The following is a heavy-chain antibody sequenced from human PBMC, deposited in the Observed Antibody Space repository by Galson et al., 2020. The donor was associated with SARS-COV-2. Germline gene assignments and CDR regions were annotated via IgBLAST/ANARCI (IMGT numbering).Heavy chain of an antibody. J-gene: IGHJ6*02. CDR2: ISSSGGST. CDR1: GFTLSSHA. Sequence: GGSLRLSCAASGFTLSSHAMNWVRQAPGKGLQWVSGISSSGGSTYYADSVKGRFTISRDNSKNTLYLQMNSQKAEDTAVYYCARRGAGGVRGLMLGGMDVWGQGTTVTVSS. D-gene: IGHD3-10*01. V-gene: IGHV3-23*01. CDR3: ARRGAGGVRGLMLGGMDV.